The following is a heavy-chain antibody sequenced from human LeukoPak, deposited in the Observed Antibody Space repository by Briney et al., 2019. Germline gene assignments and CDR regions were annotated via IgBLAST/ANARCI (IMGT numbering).Heavy chain of an antibody. J-gene: IGHJ5*02. CDR2: ISSSSSYT. D-gene: IGHD3-10*01. CDR1: GFTVSDYY. CDR3: ARTYGSGEGWFDP. Sequence: GESLRLSCAASGFTVSDYYMSWIRQTPGKGLEWVSYISSSSSYTNYADSVKGRFTISRDNAKNSLYLQMNSLRAEDTAVYYCARTYGSGEGWFDPWGQGTLVTVSS. V-gene: IGHV3-11*06.